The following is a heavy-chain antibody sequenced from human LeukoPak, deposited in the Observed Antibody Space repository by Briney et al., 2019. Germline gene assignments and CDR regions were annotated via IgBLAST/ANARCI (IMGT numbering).Heavy chain of an antibody. D-gene: IGHD5-12*01. Sequence: GGSLRLSCAASGFTVSSNYMSWVRQAPGKGLEWVSVIYSGGSTYYADSVKGRFTISRDNSKNTLYLQMNSLRAEDTAVYYCASRLNIGKPIDYWGQGTLVTVSS. J-gene: IGHJ4*02. V-gene: IGHV3-53*01. CDR2: IYSGGST. CDR1: GFTVSSNY. CDR3: ASRLNIGKPIDY.